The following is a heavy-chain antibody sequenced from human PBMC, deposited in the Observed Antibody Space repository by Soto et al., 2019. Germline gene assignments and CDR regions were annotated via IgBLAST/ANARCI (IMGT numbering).Heavy chain of an antibody. Sequence: EVQLVESGGGLVQPGGSLRLSCAASGFTFSTFWMSWVRQAPGKGLEWVANIKKDGSEKYYVDSVKGRFTISRDTAENSWYRQMNSLRGEATAGYYCARGERAFFYTGGRYYYFYYMDVWGKGTTVAVSS. CDR2: IKKDGSEK. D-gene: IGHD1-26*01. V-gene: IGHV3-7*01. J-gene: IGHJ6*03. CDR1: GFTFSTFW. CDR3: ARGERAFFYTGGRYYYFYYMDV.